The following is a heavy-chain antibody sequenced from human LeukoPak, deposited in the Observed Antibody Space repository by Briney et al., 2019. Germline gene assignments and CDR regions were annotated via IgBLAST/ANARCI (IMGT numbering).Heavy chain of an antibody. J-gene: IGHJ3*02. V-gene: IGHV4-38-2*01. CDR1: GYSISSGYY. Sequence: SETLSLTCAVSGYSISSGYYWGWIRQPPGQGLEWIGSIYHSGSTYYNPSLKSRVTISVGTSKNQFSLKLSSVTAADTAVYYCARQSGSYYGHAFDIWGQGTMVTVSS. D-gene: IGHD1-26*01. CDR3: ARQSGSYYGHAFDI. CDR2: IYHSGST.